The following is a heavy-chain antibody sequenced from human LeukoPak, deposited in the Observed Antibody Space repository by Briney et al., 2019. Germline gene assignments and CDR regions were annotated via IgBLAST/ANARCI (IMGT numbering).Heavy chain of an antibody. D-gene: IGHD3-3*01. J-gene: IGHJ4*02. CDR2: IRFDGGNK. CDR1: GFTFSAYG. Sequence: GGSLRLSCAASGFTFSAYGMHWVRQAPGKGLEWVAFIRFDGGNKYYAESVKGRFTISRDNSKNTLFLEMNSLRAEDTAVYYCAKEDDFWSGYHADYWGQGTLVTVSS. CDR3: AKEDDFWSGYHADY. V-gene: IGHV3-30*02.